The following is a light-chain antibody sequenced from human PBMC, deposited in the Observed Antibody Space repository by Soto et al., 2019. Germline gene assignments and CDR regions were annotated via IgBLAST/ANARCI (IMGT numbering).Light chain of an antibody. V-gene: IGKV3-20*01. CDR1: QTVRTNY. J-gene: IGKJ4*02. Sequence: EIVLTQSPGTLSLSPGERATLSCRASQTVRTNYLAWFQHKPGQAPRLLIYGASSRATGSPDRFSGSGSGTYSTLTISRLEPEDFAVYFCQQYSDSPLPFGGGTKVEIK. CDR2: GAS. CDR3: QQYSDSPLP.